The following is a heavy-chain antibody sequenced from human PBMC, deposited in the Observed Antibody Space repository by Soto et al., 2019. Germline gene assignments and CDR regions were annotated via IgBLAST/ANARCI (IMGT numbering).Heavy chain of an antibody. CDR3: AREFHY. CDR2: IYHSGST. J-gene: IGHJ4*02. Sequence: QLQLQESGSGLVKPSQTLSLTCAVSGGSISSGDYSWSWIRQPPGKGLEWIGYIYHSGSTSYSPPLKSRVPLSLDRSKNQFSLTLSSVTAADTAVYYCAREFHYWGQGPLVTVSS. V-gene: IGHV4-30-2*01. CDR1: GGSISSGDYS.